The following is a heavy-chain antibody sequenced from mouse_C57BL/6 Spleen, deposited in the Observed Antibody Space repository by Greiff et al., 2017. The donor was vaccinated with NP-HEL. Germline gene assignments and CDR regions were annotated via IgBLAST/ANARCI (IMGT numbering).Heavy chain of an antibody. V-gene: IGHV1-61*01. CDR3: ARNYGNYLDY. CDR2: IYPSDSET. Sequence: QVQLQQPGAELVRPGSSVKLSCKASGYTFTSYWMDWVKQRPGQGLEWIGNIYPSDSETHYNQKFKDKATLTVDKSSSTAYMQLSSLTSEDSAVYYCARNYGNYLDYWGQGTTLTVSS. J-gene: IGHJ2*01. D-gene: IGHD2-1*01. CDR1: GYTFTSYW.